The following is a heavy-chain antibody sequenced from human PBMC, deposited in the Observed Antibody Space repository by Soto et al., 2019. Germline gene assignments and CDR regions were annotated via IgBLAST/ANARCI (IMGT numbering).Heavy chain of an antibody. D-gene: IGHD3-22*01. CDR1: GFTFSRYS. CDR3: ARDSGYYDSSGYYRY. J-gene: IGHJ4*02. Sequence: SLRLSCAASGFTFSRYSMHWVREAPGKGLEWVAVISYDGSNKYYADSVKGRFTISRDNSKNTLYLQMDSLRAEDTAVYYCARDSGYYDSSGYYRYWGQGTLVTVSS. CDR2: ISYDGSNK. V-gene: IGHV3-30-3*01.